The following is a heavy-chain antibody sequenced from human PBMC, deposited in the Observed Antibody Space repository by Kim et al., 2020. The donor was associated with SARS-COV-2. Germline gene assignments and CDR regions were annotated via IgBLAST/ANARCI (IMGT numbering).Heavy chain of an antibody. V-gene: IGHV1-69*13. Sequence: SVKVSCKASGGTFSSYAISWVRQAPGQGLEWMGGIIPIFGTENYAQKFQGRVTITADESTSTAYMELSSLRSEDTAVYYCARDLLGYCSSTSCNGVDYWGQGTLVTVSS. CDR3: ARDLLGYCSSTSCNGVDY. D-gene: IGHD2-2*01. J-gene: IGHJ4*02. CDR2: IIPIFGTE. CDR1: GGTFSSYA.